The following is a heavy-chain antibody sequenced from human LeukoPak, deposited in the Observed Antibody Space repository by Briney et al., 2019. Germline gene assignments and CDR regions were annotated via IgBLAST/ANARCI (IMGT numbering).Heavy chain of an antibody. CDR2: VNEDGSST. CDR3: TTDTFGARDS. CDR1: GYTFSRYW. J-gene: IGHJ4*02. D-gene: IGHD3-10*01. Sequence: GGSLRLSCAASGYTFSRYWMHWVRQGPGKGLVWVSRVNEDGSSTSYAESVRGRFTISRDNAKNTLYLQMNSLRAEDAAVYYCTTDTFGARDSWGQGTLVTVSS. V-gene: IGHV3-74*01.